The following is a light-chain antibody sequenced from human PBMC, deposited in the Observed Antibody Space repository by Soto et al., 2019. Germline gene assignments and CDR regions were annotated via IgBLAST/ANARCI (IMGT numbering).Light chain of an antibody. CDR2: AAS. Sequence: DIQMTQSPSSVSASVGDRVTITCRARQGIGIYLAWYQQKPGKAPKLLIYAASTLQSGVPSRFRVSGFGTAFTLTISSLQPEDFATYFCPHANSLPYTFGQGTKVYIK. V-gene: IGKV1-12*01. CDR1: QGIGIY. J-gene: IGKJ2*01. CDR3: PHANSLPYT.